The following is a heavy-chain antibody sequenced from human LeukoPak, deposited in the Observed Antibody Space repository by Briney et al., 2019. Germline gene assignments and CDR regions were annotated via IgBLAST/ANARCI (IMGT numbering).Heavy chain of an antibody. Sequence: SETLSLTCTVSGGSISSYYWSWIRQPPGKGLEWIGYIYYSGSTNYNPSLKSRVTISVDTSKNQFPLKLSSVTAVDTAVYYCARGPYYDFWSGYYRYYYYYYMDVWGKGTTVTVSS. V-gene: IGHV4-59*01. D-gene: IGHD3-3*01. CDR2: IYYSGST. CDR1: GGSISSYY. CDR3: ARGPYYDFWSGYYRYYYYYYMDV. J-gene: IGHJ6*03.